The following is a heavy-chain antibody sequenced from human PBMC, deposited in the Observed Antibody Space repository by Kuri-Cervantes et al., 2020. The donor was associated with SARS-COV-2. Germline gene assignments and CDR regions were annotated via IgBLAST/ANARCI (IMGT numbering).Heavy chain of an antibody. CDR2: ISSSSSYI. CDR3: AKDGKIRGNYFDY. J-gene: IGHJ4*02. Sequence: GGSLRLSCAASGFTFSSYSMNWVRQAPGKGLEWVSSISSSSSYIYYADSVKGRFTISRDNSKNTLYLQMNSLRAEDTAVYYCAKDGKIRGNYFDYWGQGTLVTSPQ. CDR1: GFTFSSYS. D-gene: IGHD1-26*01. V-gene: IGHV3-21*04.